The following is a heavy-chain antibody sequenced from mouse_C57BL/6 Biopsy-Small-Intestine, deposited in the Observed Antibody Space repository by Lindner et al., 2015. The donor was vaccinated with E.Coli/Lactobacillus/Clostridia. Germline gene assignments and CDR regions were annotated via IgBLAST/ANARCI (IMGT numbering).Heavy chain of an antibody. Sequence: VQLQESGAEVMKPGASVKLSCKATGYTFTGFWIEWVKQRPGHGLEWIGEILPGSTGTKYNERFKGKATFTADTSSNTAYMQLSSLTIEDSAIYYCAREGDYDYDVVDSWGQGTTLTVSS. CDR3: AREGDYDYDVVDS. CDR1: GYTFTGFW. J-gene: IGHJ2*01. CDR2: ILPGSTGT. V-gene: IGHV1-9*01. D-gene: IGHD2-4*01.